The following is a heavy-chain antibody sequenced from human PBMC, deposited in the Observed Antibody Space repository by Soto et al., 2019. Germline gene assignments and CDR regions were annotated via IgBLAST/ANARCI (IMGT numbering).Heavy chain of an antibody. CDR2: IYHIGST. J-gene: IGHJ2*01. CDR3: ARDAGVVVAATYWYFDL. D-gene: IGHD2-15*01. Sequence: QVQLQESGPGLVKPSQTLSLTCTVSGGSISSGGYYWSWIRQHPGKGLEWIGYIYHIGSTYYDPSLKSRVTISVYTSKNQFSLKLSSVTAADTAVYYFARDAGVVVAATYWYFDLWGRGTLVTVSS. V-gene: IGHV4-31*03. CDR1: GGSISSGGYY.